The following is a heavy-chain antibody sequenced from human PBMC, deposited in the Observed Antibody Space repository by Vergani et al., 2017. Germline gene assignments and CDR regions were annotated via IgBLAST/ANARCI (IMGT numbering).Heavy chain of an antibody. CDR3: SRAAFYYDSSGYYSVVDY. CDR1: GFTFSSSG. Sequence: EVQLVESGGGLVQPGGSLRLSCAASGFTFSSSGMNWVRQAPGKGLEWVSYISSSSSTKYYAEPVKGRFAISRDNAKNSLYLQMNSLRAEDTAVYYCSRAAFYYDSSGYYSVVDYWGQGTLVTVSS. V-gene: IGHV3-48*01. J-gene: IGHJ4*02. CDR2: ISSSSSTK. D-gene: IGHD3-22*01.